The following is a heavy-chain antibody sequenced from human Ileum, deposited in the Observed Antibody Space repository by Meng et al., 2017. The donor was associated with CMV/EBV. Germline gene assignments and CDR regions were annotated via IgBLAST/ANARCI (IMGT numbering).Heavy chain of an antibody. J-gene: IGHJ4*02. D-gene: IGHD1-26*01. CDR3: AHFVGGYYPSRPDY. CDR2: IYRGDDK. Sequence: TLPEFRPPMVKPPQLLPLTCSFSGFSPSTSGEGVGWIRQPSGKALEWLALIYRGDDKRYSPSLNSRLTIAKDTSKNEVVLTLTNMGPIDTGTYYCAHFVGGYYPSRPDYWGQGTLVTVSS. V-gene: IGHV2-5*02. CDR1: GFSPSTSGEG.